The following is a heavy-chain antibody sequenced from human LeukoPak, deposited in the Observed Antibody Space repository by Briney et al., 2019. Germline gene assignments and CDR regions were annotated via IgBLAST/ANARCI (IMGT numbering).Heavy chain of an antibody. J-gene: IGHJ4*02. CDR1: GFTFSDYY. V-gene: IGHV3-11*01. Sequence: KPGGSLRLSCAASGFTFSDYYMSWIRQAPGKGLEWVSYISSSGSTIYYADSVKGRFTISRDNAKNSLYLQMNSLRAEDTAVYYCAREMYYYDSSGLLSLEGPGYWGQGTLVTVSS. CDR3: AREMYYYDSSGLLSLEGPGY. CDR2: ISSSGSTI. D-gene: IGHD3-22*01.